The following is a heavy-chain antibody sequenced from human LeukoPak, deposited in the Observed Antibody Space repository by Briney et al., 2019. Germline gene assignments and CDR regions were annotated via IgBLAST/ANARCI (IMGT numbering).Heavy chain of an antibody. J-gene: IGHJ4*02. CDR2: MNPNSGNT. Sequence: ASVKVSCKASGYTFTSYDINWVRQATGQGLEWMGWMNPNSGNTGYAQKFQGRVTMTRNTSISTAYMELSSLRSEDTAVYYCARGRFRWELEIRDFDYWGQGTLVTVSS. CDR3: ARGRFRWELEIRDFDY. V-gene: IGHV1-8*01. D-gene: IGHD1-26*01. CDR1: GYTFTSYD.